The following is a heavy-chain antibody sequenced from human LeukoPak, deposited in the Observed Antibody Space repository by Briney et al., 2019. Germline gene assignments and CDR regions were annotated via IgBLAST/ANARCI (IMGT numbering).Heavy chain of an antibody. CDR1: GGSISSGSYY. CDR2: IYWDDDK. CDR3: AHRLTTVTTTSFDY. D-gene: IGHD4-17*01. V-gene: IGHV2-5*08. J-gene: IGHJ4*02. Sequence: TLSLTCTVSGGSISSGSYYWSWIRQPPGKALEWLALIYWDDDKRYSPSLKSRLTITKDTSKNQVVLTVTNMDPVDTATYYCAHRLTTVTTTSFDYWGQGTLVTVSS.